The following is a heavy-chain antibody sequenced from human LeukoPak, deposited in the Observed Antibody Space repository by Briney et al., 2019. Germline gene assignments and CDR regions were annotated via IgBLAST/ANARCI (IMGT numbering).Heavy chain of an antibody. D-gene: IGHD6-13*01. V-gene: IGHV1-46*01. J-gene: IGHJ3*02. CDR1: GYTFTNSF. CDR3: ARDLYSSRTNEAFVI. CDR2: INPSGDNT. Sequence: VASVKVSCRASGYTFTNSFMHWVRQAPGQGLEWMGIINPSGDNTWYAQKFQGRVTMTRDMATSTDYMEVSSLRSEDTAVYYCARDLYSSRTNEAFVIWGQGTMVTVSS.